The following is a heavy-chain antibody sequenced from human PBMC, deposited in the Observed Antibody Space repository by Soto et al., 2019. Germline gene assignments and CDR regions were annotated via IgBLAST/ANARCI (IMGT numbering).Heavy chain of an antibody. CDR3: ARDPPPPLDYYYGMDV. V-gene: IGHV1-3*01. J-gene: IGHJ6*02. Sequence: ASVKVSCKASGYTFTSYAMHWVRQAPGQRLEWMGWINAGNGNTKYSQKFQGRVTITRDTSASTAYMELSSLRSEDTAVYYCARDPPPPLDYYYGMDVWGQGTTVTVSS. CDR1: GYTFTSYA. CDR2: INAGNGNT.